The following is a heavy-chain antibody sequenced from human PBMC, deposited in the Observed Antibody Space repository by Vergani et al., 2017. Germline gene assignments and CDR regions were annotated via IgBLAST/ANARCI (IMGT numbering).Heavy chain of an antibody. V-gene: IGHV4-34*01. CDR1: GGSFSGYY. Sequence: QVQLQQWGAGLLKPSETLSLTCAVYGGSFSGYYWSWIRQPPGKGLEWIGEINHSGSTNYNPSLKSRVTISVDTSKNQFSLKLSSVTAADTAVYYCASGIGYYFWSGYSYYFDYWGQGTLVTVSS. D-gene: IGHD3-3*01. J-gene: IGHJ4*02. CDR3: ASGIGYYFWSGYSYYFDY. CDR2: INHSGST.